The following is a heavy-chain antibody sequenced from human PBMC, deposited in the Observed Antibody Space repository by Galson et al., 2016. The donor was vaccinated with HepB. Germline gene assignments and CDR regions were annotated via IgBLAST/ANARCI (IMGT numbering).Heavy chain of an antibody. D-gene: IGHD6-19*01. Sequence: YLRLSCAASGFTVSSNYMSWVRQAPGKGPEWVAVVYSGGSTFYADSVKGRFTISRDDSRNTIYLQMNSPRVEDTAIYYCAREPCGRGWPHWSQGTLVTVSS. J-gene: IGHJ4*02. CDR1: GFTVSSNY. V-gene: IGHV3-53*01. CDR2: VYSGGST. CDR3: AREPCGRGWPH.